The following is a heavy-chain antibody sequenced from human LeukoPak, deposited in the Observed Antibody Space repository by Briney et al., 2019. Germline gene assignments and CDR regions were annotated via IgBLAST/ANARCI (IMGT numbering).Heavy chain of an antibody. V-gene: IGHV3-23*01. CDR3: AKWIQLLWFGDY. D-gene: IGHD3-10*01. Sequence: PGGSLRLSCAASGFTFSSYSMNWVRQAPGKGLEWVSAISGSGGSTYYADSVKGRFTISRDNSKNTLYLQMNSLRAEDTAVYYCAKWIQLLWFGDYWGQGTLVTVSS. CDR1: GFTFSSYS. J-gene: IGHJ4*02. CDR2: ISGSGGST.